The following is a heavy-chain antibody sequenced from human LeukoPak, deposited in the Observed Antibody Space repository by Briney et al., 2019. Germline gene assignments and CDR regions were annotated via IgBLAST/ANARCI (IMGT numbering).Heavy chain of an antibody. CDR3: ARVMHDSSGRSPTY. CDR1: GFTFSSYS. V-gene: IGHV3-21*01. J-gene: IGHJ4*02. Sequence: GGSLRLXCAASGFTFSSYSTNWVRQAPGKGLEWVSSISSSSSYIYYADSVKGRFTISRDNAKNSLYLQMNSLRAEDTAVYYCARVMHDSSGRSPTYWGQGTLVTVSS. D-gene: IGHD3-22*01. CDR2: ISSSSSYI.